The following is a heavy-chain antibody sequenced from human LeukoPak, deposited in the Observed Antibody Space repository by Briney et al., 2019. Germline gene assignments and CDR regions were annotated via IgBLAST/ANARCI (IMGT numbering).Heavy chain of an antibody. V-gene: IGHV3-74*01. Sequence: GGSLRLSCAASGSTFSSHWMHWVRQAPGKGLMWVSRINTDGSTTNYADSVKGRFTVSRDNAKNTLYLQMDSLRAEDTAVYYCARGEMDTAMVYYFDYWGQGTLVTVSS. CDR3: ARGEMDTAMVYYFDY. CDR2: INTDGSTT. CDR1: GSTFSSHW. D-gene: IGHD5-18*01. J-gene: IGHJ4*02.